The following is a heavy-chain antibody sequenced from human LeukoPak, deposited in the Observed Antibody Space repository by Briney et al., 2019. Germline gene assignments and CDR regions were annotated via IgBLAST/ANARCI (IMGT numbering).Heavy chain of an antibody. Sequence: GGSLRLSCAASGFTFDDYAMHWVWQAPGKGLEWVSGISWNSGSIGYADSVKGRFTISRDNAKNSLYLQMNSLRAEDTAVYYCARIGYSSSSTDYWGQGTLVTVSS. CDR1: GFTFDDYA. J-gene: IGHJ4*02. CDR3: ARIGYSSSSTDY. D-gene: IGHD6-13*01. CDR2: ISWNSGSI. V-gene: IGHV3-9*01.